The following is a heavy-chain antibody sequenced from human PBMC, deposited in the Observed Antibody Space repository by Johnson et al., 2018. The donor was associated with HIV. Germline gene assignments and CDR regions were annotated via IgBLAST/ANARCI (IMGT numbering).Heavy chain of an antibody. J-gene: IGHJ3*02. CDR2: INWNGGST. CDR1: GFTFDDYG. CDR3: ARSCRDGYTCNAFDI. Sequence: VQLVESGGGFVQSGGSLRLSCTASGFTFDDYGMSWVRQAPGKGLEWVSGINWNGGSTGYADSVKGRFTISRDNAKNSLYLQMKSLRAEDTALYYCARSCRDGYTCNAFDIWGQGTMVTVSS. V-gene: IGHV3-20*04. D-gene: IGHD5-24*01.